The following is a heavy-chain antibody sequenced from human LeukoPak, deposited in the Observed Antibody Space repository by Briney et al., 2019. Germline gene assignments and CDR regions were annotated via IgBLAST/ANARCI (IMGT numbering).Heavy chain of an antibody. CDR2: ISSSSSYI. V-gene: IGHV3-21*01. CDR1: GFTFSSYS. Sequence: GGSLRLSCAASGFTFSSYSMNWVRQAPGKGLEWVSSISSSSSYIYYADSVKGRFTISRDNAKNSLYLQMNSLRAEDTAVYYXARDLFPQSIVGAAAYYYYGMDVW. CDR3: ARDLFPQSIVGAAAYYYYGMDV. J-gene: IGHJ6*01. D-gene: IGHD1-26*01.